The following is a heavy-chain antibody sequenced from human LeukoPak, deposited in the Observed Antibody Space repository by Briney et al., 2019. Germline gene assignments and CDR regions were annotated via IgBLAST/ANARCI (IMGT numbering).Heavy chain of an antibody. V-gene: IGHV3-21*01. Sequence: PGGSLRLSCAASGFTFSSYSMNWVRQAPGKGLEWVSSISSSSSYIYYADSVKGRFTISRDNAKNSLYLQMNSLRAEDTAVYYCARKYSSSWGVDYWGQGTLVTVSS. CDR3: ARKYSSSWGVDY. J-gene: IGHJ4*02. D-gene: IGHD6-13*01. CDR1: GFTFSSYS. CDR2: ISSSSSYI.